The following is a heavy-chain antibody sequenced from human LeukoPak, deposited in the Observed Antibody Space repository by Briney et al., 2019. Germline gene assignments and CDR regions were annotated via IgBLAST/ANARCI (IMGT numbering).Heavy chain of an antibody. V-gene: IGHV4-59*01. CDR2: IYYSGST. D-gene: IGHD3-10*01. CDR3: ARDGSGTFDY. CDR1: GGSISSYY. J-gene: IGHJ4*02. Sequence: SETLSLTCTVSGGSISSYYWSWIRQPPGEGLEWIGYIYYSGSTNYNPSLKSRVTISVETPKNQFSRKLSSVTAADTAVYYCARDGSGTFDYWGQGTLVTVSS.